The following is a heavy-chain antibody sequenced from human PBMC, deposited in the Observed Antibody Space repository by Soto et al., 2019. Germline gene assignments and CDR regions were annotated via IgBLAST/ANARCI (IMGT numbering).Heavy chain of an antibody. J-gene: IGHJ4*02. CDR2: ISGSGGST. CDR3: AKDAGGGYCSGGICSVKYFDY. Sequence: EVQLLESGGGLVQPGGCLRLSCAASGFTFSSHAMSWVRQAPGKGLEWGSAISGSGGSTYYAGSVKGRFTIARDNSKNTLYLQRSSLRGEDTAIYYCAKDAGGGYCSGGICSVKYFDYWGQGTLVTVSS. CDR1: GFTFSSHA. V-gene: IGHV3-23*01. D-gene: IGHD2-15*01.